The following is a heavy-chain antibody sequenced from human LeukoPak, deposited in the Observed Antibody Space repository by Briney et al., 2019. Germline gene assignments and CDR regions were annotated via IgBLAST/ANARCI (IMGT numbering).Heavy chain of an antibody. V-gene: IGHV5-51*01. Sequence: RGESLKISFKGSGXSFTSYCIGWVRQMPGKGLESMGIIYPADSDTTYSPSFQGQVTISADKSISTVYLQWSSLKASDTAMYYCARQSRDGSKTRGYYFDYWGPGTQVTVSS. CDR2: IYPADSDT. CDR1: GXSFTSYC. CDR3: ARQSRDGSKTRGYYFDY. J-gene: IGHJ4*02. D-gene: IGHD3-10*01.